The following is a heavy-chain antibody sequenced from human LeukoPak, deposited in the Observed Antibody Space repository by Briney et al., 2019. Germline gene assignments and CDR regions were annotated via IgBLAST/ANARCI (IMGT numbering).Heavy chain of an antibody. J-gene: IGHJ3*02. V-gene: IGHV3-21*01. CDR3: ARDSGSTVDAFDI. CDR1: GFTFSSYS. D-gene: IGHD4-17*01. Sequence: PGGSLRLSCAASGFTFSSYSMNWVRQAPGKGLECVSSISSSSSYIYYADSVKGRFTISRDNAKNSLYLQRNSLRAQDTAVYYCARDSGSTVDAFDIWGQGTMVTVSS. CDR2: ISSSSSYI.